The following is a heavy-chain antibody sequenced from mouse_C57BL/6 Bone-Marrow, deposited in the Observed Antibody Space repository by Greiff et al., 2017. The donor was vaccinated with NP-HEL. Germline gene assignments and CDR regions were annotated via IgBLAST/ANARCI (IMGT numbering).Heavy chain of an antibody. D-gene: IGHD2-4*01. Sequence: EVKLVESGGGLVQPGGSMKLSCVASGFTFSNYWMNWVRQSPEKGLEWVAQIRLKSDNYATHYAESVKGRFTISRDDSKSSVYLQMNNLRAEDTGIYYCTVNYDYDGAWFAYWGQGTLVTVSA. CDR3: TVNYDYDGAWFAY. J-gene: IGHJ3*01. V-gene: IGHV6-3*01. CDR1: GFTFSNYW. CDR2: IRLKSDNYAT.